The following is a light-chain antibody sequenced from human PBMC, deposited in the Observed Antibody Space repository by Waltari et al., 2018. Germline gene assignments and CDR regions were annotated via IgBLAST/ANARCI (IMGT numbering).Light chain of an antibody. Sequence: SASVGDRVTITCRASQGISSRLAWYQQKPGKAPNLLIYEASSLQSGAPSRFSGSGSETDFTLTVSSLQPEDFATYYCQQTNSFPLTFGGGTKVEIK. CDR1: QGISSR. CDR3: QQTNSFPLT. J-gene: IGKJ4*01. CDR2: EAS. V-gene: IGKV1D-12*01.